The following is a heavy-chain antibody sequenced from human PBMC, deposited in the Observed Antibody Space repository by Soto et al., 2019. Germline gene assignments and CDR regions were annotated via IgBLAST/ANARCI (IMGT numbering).Heavy chain of an antibody. Sequence: PGWSLRLSCAASGFPFSRYSLSWVRQAPWTGLEWISYISASTLTTFYADSVKGRFTISRDTAQNSLYLQMNSLRDEDTAVYYCARAPQLVAPAATGFDSWGQGTLVTVSS. CDR1: GFPFSRYS. CDR2: ISASTLTT. J-gene: IGHJ4*02. CDR3: ARAPQLVAPAATGFDS. V-gene: IGHV3-48*02. D-gene: IGHD2-2*01.